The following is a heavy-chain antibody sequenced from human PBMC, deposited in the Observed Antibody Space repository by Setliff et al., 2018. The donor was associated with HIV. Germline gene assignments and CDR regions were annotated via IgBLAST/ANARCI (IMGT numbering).Heavy chain of an antibody. CDR2: IYSSRWS. Sequence: PSETLSLTCTVSGGSISNSSSYWGWIRQTPGKGLEWIGSIYSSRWSYYNPSLQSRLTLSIDRSRSQFSLNLRSMTAADTAVYYCGRHSLYGPAAISALDYWGQGALVTVPQ. V-gene: IGHV4-39*01. CDR1: GGSISNSSSY. J-gene: IGHJ4*02. D-gene: IGHD2-2*02. CDR3: GRHSLYGPAAISALDY.